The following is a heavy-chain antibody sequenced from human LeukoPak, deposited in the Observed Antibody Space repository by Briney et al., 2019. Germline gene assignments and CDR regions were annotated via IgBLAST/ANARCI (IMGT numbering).Heavy chain of an antibody. CDR3: ARVTYYYDSSGYFTPSDFDY. Sequence: SETLSLTCTVSGGSISSYYWSWIRQPPGKGLEWIGYIYYSGSTNYNPSLKSRVTISVDTSKNQFSLKLSSVTAADTAVYYCARVTYYYDSSGYFTPSDFDYWGQGTLVTVSS. D-gene: IGHD3-22*01. J-gene: IGHJ4*02. V-gene: IGHV4-59*01. CDR1: GGSISSYY. CDR2: IYYSGST.